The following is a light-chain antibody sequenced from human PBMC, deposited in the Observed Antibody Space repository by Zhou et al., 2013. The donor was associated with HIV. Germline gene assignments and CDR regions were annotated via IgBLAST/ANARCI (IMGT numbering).Light chain of an antibody. CDR2: KAS. CDR1: QSISSW. J-gene: IGKJ5*01. V-gene: IGKV1-5*03. CDR3: QQYNHYPIT. Sequence: DIQMTQSPSTLSASVGDRVTITCRASQSISSWLAWYQQKPGKAPKLLIYKASSLQSGVPSRFSGSGSGTEFTLTISSLQPDDFATYYCQQYNHYPITFGQGTRLEI.